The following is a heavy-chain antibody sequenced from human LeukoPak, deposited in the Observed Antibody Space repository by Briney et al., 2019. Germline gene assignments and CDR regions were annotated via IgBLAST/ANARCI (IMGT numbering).Heavy chain of an antibody. CDR2: IYTSGST. CDR3: ASGQRAARYYYMDV. J-gene: IGHJ6*03. V-gene: IGHV4-4*07. Sequence: SETLSLTCTVSGGSISSYYWSWIRQPAGKGLEWIGRIYTSGSTNYNPSLKSRVTISVDTSKNQFSLRLSSVTAADTAVYYCASGQRAARYYYMDVWGKGTTVTVSS. D-gene: IGHD6-6*01. CDR1: GGSISSYY.